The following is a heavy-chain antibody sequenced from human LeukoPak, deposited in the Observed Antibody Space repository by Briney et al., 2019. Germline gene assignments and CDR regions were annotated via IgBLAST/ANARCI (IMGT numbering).Heavy chain of an antibody. CDR1: GYAFTSYG. V-gene: IGHV1-18*01. J-gene: IGHJ4*02. CDR2: NSAYNGNT. CDR3: ARDSYGSGRFDS. Sequence: ASVKVSCKASGYAFTSYGFSWVRQAPGQGLEWMGWNSAYNGNTNYAQKLQGRVTMTTDTSTTTAYMELRSLRSDDTAVYYCARDSYGSGRFDSWGQGTLVTVSS. D-gene: IGHD3-10*01.